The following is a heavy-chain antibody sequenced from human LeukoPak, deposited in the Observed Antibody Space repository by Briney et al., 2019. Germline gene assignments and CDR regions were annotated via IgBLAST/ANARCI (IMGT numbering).Heavy chain of an antibody. J-gene: IGHJ4*02. Sequence: GASVKVSCKASGYRFTDYYIHWVQQAPGEGLEWIGRVDPADGDTIYADKFQGRVTITADTSTDTVYMELSSLTSEDTAVYYCANLRFLERLFDDYWGQGTLVTVSS. CDR2: VDPADGDT. D-gene: IGHD3-3*01. CDR1: GYRFTDYY. V-gene: IGHV1-69-2*01. CDR3: ANLRFLERLFDDY.